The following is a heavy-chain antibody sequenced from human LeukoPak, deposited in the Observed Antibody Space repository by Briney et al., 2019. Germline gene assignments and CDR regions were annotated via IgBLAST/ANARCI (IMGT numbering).Heavy chain of an antibody. J-gene: IGHJ4*02. V-gene: IGHV3-30*04. D-gene: IGHD2-2*02. CDR2: ISYDGSNK. Sequence: GGSLRLSCAASGFTFSSYAMHWVRQAPGKGLEWVAVISYDGSNKYYANSVKGRFTISRDNSKNTLYLQMNSLRAEYTAVYYCARADIVVVPAAIMAGFFDYWGQGTRVIV. CDR1: GFTFSSYA. CDR3: ARADIVVVPAAIMAGFFDY.